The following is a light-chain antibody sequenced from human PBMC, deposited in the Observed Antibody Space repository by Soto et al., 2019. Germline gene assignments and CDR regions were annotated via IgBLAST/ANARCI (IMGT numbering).Light chain of an antibody. V-gene: IGKV1-5*01. CDR2: DGS. Sequence: DTPMTQPPSTLSVSVGDRVTITCLASQSIGRRLAWYQQKPGKAPKLLIYDGSRLESGVPSRFSGSGSGTAFILIISSLQPDDSATYYCQHHDSYSPSWPFGQGSKV. CDR3: QHHDSYSPSWP. J-gene: IGKJ1*01. CDR1: QSIGRR.